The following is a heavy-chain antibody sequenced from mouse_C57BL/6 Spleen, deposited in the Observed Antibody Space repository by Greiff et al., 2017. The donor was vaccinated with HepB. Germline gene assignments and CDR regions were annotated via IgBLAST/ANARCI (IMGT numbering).Heavy chain of an antibody. CDR3: AREITTVVEMDY. Sequence: VQLVESGPELVKPGASVKISCKASGYAFSSSWMNWVKQRPGKGLEWIGRIYPGDGDTNYNGKFKGKATLTADKSSSTAYMQLSSLTSEDSAVYFCAREITTVVEMDYWGQGTSVTVSS. V-gene: IGHV1-82*01. J-gene: IGHJ4*01. CDR2: IYPGDGDT. CDR1: GYAFSSSW. D-gene: IGHD1-1*01.